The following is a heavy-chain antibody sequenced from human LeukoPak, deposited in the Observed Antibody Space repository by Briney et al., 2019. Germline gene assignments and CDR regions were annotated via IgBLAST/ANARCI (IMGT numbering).Heavy chain of an antibody. CDR3: ARDPQDCGGDCYTATAWRAYFDY. CDR1: GYPFRTYY. V-gene: IGHV1-46*01. J-gene: IGHJ4*02. D-gene: IGHD2-21*02. CDR2: INHRGWST. Sequence: EASVKVFCKASGYPFRTYYMQWVRQASRQGLEWMGIINHRGWSTNCAQNLQDRVNMTRDMSTSTFYMELRSLRSEDTAVYYCARDPQDCGGDCYTATAWRAYFDYWGQGTLVTVSS.